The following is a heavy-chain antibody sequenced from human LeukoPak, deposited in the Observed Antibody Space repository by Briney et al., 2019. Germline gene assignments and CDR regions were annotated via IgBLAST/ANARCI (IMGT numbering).Heavy chain of an antibody. CDR1: GGTFLSHT. CDR3: TRVNLRGSNYNWFDP. V-gene: IGHV1-69*08. D-gene: IGHD3-10*01. J-gene: IGHJ5*02. CDR2: ITPVIETA. Sequence: ASVKVSCKTSGGTFLSHTFSWVRQAPGHGLEWIGKITPVIETAKYAQTFQGRVSIYTDRDTTTVYMDLSGLRPDDTADYYCTRVNLRGSNYNWFDPWGQGTRVIVSS.